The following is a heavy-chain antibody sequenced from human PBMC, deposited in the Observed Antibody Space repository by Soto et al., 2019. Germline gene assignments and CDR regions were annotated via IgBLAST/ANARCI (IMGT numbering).Heavy chain of an antibody. CDR1: GFPFSSYW. D-gene: IGHD5-12*01. J-gene: IGHJ4*02. V-gene: IGHV3-74*01. CDR3: VRVPTGGYAFSLDDY. CDR2: INSDGSST. Sequence: AGSLRLSCAASGFPFSSYWMHWVRQAPGKGLAWVSRINSDGSSTTYADSVKGRFTISRDNDKNTLYLQMNSVRAEDTAVYYCVRVPTGGYAFSLDDYWGQGTLVTVSS.